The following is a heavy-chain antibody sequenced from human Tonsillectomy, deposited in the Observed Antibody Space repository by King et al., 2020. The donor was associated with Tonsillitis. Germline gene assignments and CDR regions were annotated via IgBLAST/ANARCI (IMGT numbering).Heavy chain of an antibody. D-gene: IGHD2-15*01. J-gene: IGHJ4*02. CDR3: ARQKKYCSGGSCYASGTDFDY. Sequence: VQLVQSGAEVKKPGESLKISCKGSGYSFTSYWIGWVRQMPGKGLEWMVIIYPGDSDTRYSPSFQCQVTISADKSISTAYLQWSSLKASDTAMYYCARQKKYCSGGSCYASGTDFDYGGKGTLVTVSS. CDR2: IYPGDSDT. CDR1: GYSFTSYW. V-gene: IGHV5-51*01.